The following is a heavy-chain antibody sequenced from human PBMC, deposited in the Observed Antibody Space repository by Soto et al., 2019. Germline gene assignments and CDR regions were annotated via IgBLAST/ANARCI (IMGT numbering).Heavy chain of an antibody. CDR3: AGKYSSSFWYFDL. D-gene: IGHD6-13*01. Sequence: PGGSLRLSCAASGFTFSSYSMNWVRQAPGKGLEWVSYISSSSSTIYYADSVKDRFTISRDNAKNSLYLQMNSLRDDDTAVYYCAGKYSSSFWYFDLWGRGIPVSVSS. CDR1: GFTFSSYS. CDR2: ISSSSSTI. V-gene: IGHV3-48*02. J-gene: IGHJ2*01.